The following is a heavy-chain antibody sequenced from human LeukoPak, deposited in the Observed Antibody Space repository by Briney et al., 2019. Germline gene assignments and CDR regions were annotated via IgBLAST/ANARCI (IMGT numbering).Heavy chain of an antibody. CDR3: ARPGTYEPLNWFDP. D-gene: IGHD1-14*01. CDR1: GDSIGSSDYF. V-gene: IGHV4-39*07. Sequence: PSETLSLTCTVSGDSIGSSDYFWAWIRQPPGKGLEWIGSVSNSGSTYYNPSLKNRVTVSVDTSKNRFSLNLGSVSAAGTAVYYCARPGTYEPLNWFDPWGQGTLVTVSS. CDR2: VSNSGST. J-gene: IGHJ5*02.